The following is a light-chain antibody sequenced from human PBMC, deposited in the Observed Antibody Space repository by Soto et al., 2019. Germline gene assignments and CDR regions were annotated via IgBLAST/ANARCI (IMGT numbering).Light chain of an antibody. J-gene: IGKJ1*01. Sequence: DIVMTQSPDSLAVSLGERATINCKSSQSVLYSSNNKNYLAWYQQKPGQPPKLLIYWASTREAGVPDRFSGRGSGTDFTLTISSLQAEDVAVYYCQQYYCTLPTFGQGTKVDIK. CDR2: WAS. CDR1: QSVLYSSNNKNY. CDR3: QQYYCTLPT. V-gene: IGKV4-1*01.